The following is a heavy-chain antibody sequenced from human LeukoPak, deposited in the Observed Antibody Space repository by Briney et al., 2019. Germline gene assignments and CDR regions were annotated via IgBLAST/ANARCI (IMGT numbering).Heavy chain of an antibody. J-gene: IGHJ4*02. D-gene: IGHD3-22*01. CDR1: GITLSNYG. V-gene: IGHV3-23*01. Sequence: GGSLRLSCAVSGITLSNYGMSWVRQAPGKGLEWVAGISDSGGRTTYADSVKGRFTISRDNPKNTLYLQMNSLRAEDTAVYFCAKRGVVIRVILVGFHKEAYYFDSWGQGALVNVSS. CDR3: AKRGVVIRVILVGFHKEAYYFDS. CDR2: ISDSGGRT.